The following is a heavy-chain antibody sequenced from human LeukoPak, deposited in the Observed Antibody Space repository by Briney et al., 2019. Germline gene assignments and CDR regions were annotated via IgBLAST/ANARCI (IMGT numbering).Heavy chain of an antibody. CDR1: GGSISSYY. CDR3: ARGGGWLQSNWFDP. J-gene: IGHJ5*02. CDR2: IYTSGST. Sequence: SETLSLTCTVSGGSISSYYWSWIRQPAGKGLEWIGRIYTSGSTNYNPSLKSRVTMSVDTSKNQFSLKLSSVTAADTAVYYCARGGGWLQSNWFDPWGQGTLVTVSS. V-gene: IGHV4-4*07. D-gene: IGHD5-24*01.